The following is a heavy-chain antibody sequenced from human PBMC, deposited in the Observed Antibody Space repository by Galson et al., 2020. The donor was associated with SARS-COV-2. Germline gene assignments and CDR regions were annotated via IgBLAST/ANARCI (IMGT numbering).Heavy chain of an antibody. CDR1: GGSFSGYH. V-gene: IGHV4-34*01. D-gene: IGHD3-10*01. J-gene: IGHJ5*02. CDR3: ARGVALYRLISGSGNYYNP. CDR2: INHSGGT. Sequence: SETLSLTCPVYGGSFSGYHWSWIRQSPGKGLEWIGDINHSGGTNYNPSLKSPVTMSLDTSKNPFSLKLSFVTAADSVVYYCARGVALYRLISGSGNYYNPWGQGTLVTVSS.